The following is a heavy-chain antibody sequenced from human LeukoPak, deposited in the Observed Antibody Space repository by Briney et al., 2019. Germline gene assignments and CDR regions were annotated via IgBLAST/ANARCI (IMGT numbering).Heavy chain of an antibody. CDR2: IYSGGST. CDR3: ARVGELLPLDAFDI. V-gene: IGHV3-53*01. D-gene: IGHD3-10*01. CDR1: GFTVSSNY. J-gene: IGHJ3*02. Sequence: QSGGSLRLSCAASGFTVSSNYMSWVRQAPGKGLEWVSVIYSGGSTYYADSVKGRFTISRDNSKNTLYLQMNSLRAEDTAVYYCARVGELLPLDAFDIWGQGTMVTVSS.